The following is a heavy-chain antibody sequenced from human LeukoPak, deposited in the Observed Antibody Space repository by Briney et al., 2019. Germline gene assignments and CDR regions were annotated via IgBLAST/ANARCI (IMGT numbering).Heavy chain of an antibody. V-gene: IGHV3-7*03. J-gene: IGHJ1*01. CDR1: GFTFSSYW. Sequence: PSGTLSLSCAASGFTFSSYWLSWVRQAPGKGLEWVANIKQDGSENYYVDSVKGRFTISRDNAKDYLYLQMSSLRPEATAVYACASLYAGRVYWGQGTLVTVSS. CDR2: IKQDGSEN. CDR3: ASLYAGRVY. D-gene: IGHD3-16*01.